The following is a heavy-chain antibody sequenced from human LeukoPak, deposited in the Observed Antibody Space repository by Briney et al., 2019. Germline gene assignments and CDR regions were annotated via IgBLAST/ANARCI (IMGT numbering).Heavy chain of an antibody. CDR2: ISGSGGST. CDR3: AKTPLNYYDSSAYNNWFDP. J-gene: IGHJ5*02. V-gene: IGHV3-23*01. CDR1: GFTFSSYA. Sequence: GGSLRLSCAASGFTFSSYAMSWVRQAPGKGLEWVSAISGSGGSTYYADSVKGRFTISRDNSKNTLYLQMNSLRAEDTAVYYCAKTPLNYYDSSAYNNWFDPWGQGTLVTVSS. D-gene: IGHD3-22*01.